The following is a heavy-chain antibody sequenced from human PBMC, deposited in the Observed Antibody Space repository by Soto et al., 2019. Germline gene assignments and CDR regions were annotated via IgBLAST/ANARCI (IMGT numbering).Heavy chain of an antibody. J-gene: IGHJ3*02. CDR2: IYHSGST. V-gene: IGHV4-30-2*01. D-gene: IGHD1-26*01. CDR1: GGSISSGGYS. Sequence: QLQLQESGSGLVKPSQTLSLTCAVSGGSISSGGYSWSWIRQPPGKGLEWIGYIYHSGSTYYNPSLKSRVTISVDRSKNQFSLKLSSVTAADTAVYYCARNRSYFRRGDAFDIWGQGTMVTVSS. CDR3: ARNRSYFRRGDAFDI.